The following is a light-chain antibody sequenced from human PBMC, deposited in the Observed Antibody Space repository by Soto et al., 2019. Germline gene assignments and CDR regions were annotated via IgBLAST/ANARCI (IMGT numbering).Light chain of an antibody. J-gene: IGKJ4*01. V-gene: IGKV3-15*01. CDR2: GAS. CDR3: QQYNNWPFT. Sequence: EIVMTQSPATLSVSPGERATLSCRASQSVSSNLAWYQQKPGQAPRLLIYGASTRATGIPARFSGSGSGTECTRTISSLQSEDCAVYYCQQYNNWPFTFGGGTKVEIK. CDR1: QSVSSN.